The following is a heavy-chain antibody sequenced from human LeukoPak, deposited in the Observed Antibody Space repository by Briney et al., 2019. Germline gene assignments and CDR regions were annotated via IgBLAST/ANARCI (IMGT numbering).Heavy chain of an antibody. CDR3: ARGYCSSTSCYAFDY. CDR1: GFTFSSYG. CDR2: ILYDGSNK. D-gene: IGHD2-2*01. V-gene: IGHV3-33*01. Sequence: GGSLRLSCAASGFTFSSYGMHWVRQAPGKELEWVAVILYDGSNKYYADSVKGRFTISRDNSKNTLYLQMNSLRAEDTAVYYCARGYCSSTSCYAFDYWGQGTLVTVSS. J-gene: IGHJ4*02.